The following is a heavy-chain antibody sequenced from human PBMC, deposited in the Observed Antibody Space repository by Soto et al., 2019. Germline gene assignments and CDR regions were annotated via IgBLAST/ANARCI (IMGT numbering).Heavy chain of an antibody. D-gene: IGHD6-6*01. CDR1: GFIFTDYY. Sequence: GGSLRLSCAASGFIFTDYYMSWLRQAPGKGLEWVSYISSGGSGKYYADSVKGRFTISRDNSKNTLYLQMNSLRAEDTAVYYCARDQIAARRWSTAYYYYGMDVWGQGTTVTVSS. CDR2: ISSGGSGK. CDR3: ARDQIAARRWSTAYYYYGMDV. V-gene: IGHV3-11*04. J-gene: IGHJ6*02.